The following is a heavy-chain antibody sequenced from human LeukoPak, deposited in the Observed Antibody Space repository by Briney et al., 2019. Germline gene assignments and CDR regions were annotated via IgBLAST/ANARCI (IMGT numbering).Heavy chain of an antibody. CDR1: GGSVSSYY. D-gene: IGHD6-19*01. CDR2: IYNSENT. CDR3: ARFHSGPSGWYVLWYFDL. J-gene: IGHJ2*01. Sequence: SETLSLTCTVSGGSVSSYYWSWIRQPPGKGLEWIGYIYNSENTKYNSSLESRVTISVDTSKNRFFLKLSSVTAADTAVYYCARFHSGPSGWYVLWYFDLWGRGTLVTVSS. V-gene: IGHV4-4*09.